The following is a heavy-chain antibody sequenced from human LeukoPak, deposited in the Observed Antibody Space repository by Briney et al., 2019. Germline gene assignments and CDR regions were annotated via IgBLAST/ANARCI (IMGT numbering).Heavy chain of an antibody. CDR2: INQDGRGK. V-gene: IGHV3-7*01. Sequence: PGGSLRLSCAVYGLTLSSYWMRWVRQARGKGMEWVANINQDGRGKKYADSLKGRLTISRDNAKNSLYLQVNGLRAEDTAVYYCARDLKYQPHYWGQGTLVTVSS. CDR3: ARDLKYQPHY. CDR1: GLTLSSYW. D-gene: IGHD2-2*01. J-gene: IGHJ4*02.